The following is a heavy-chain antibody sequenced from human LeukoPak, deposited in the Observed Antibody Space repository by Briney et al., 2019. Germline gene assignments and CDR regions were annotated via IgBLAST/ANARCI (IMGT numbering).Heavy chain of an antibody. J-gene: IGHJ4*02. V-gene: IGHV3-53*01. CDR3: ARAADLGYSYGQFDY. Sequence: GGSLRLSCAASGFTVSSNYMSWVRQAPGKGLEWVSVIYSGGSTYYAGSVKGRFTISRDNSKNTLYLQMNSLRAEDTAVYYCARAADLGYSYGQFDYWGQGTLVTVSS. CDR1: GFTVSSNY. D-gene: IGHD5-18*01. CDR2: IYSGGST.